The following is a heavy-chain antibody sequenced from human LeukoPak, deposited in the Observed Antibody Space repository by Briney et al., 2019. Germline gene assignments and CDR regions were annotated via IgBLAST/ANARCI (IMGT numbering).Heavy chain of an antibody. CDR1: GFTFGDYA. D-gene: IGHD1-20*01. CDR3: AKTSITGTPTPGFFDY. V-gene: IGHV3-49*04. J-gene: IGHJ4*02. CDR2: IRSKAYGGTT. Sequence: GGSLRLSCTASGFTFGDYAMSWVRQAPGKGLEWVGFIRSKAYGGTTEYAASVKGRFTISRDDSKSIAYLQMNSLKTENTAVYYCAKTSITGTPTPGFFDYWGQGTLVTVSS.